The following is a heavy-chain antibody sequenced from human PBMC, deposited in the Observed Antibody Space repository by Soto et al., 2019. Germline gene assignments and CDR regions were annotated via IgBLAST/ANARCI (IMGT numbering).Heavy chain of an antibody. CDR3: ARDADEPNYDFWSGYYPNAFDI. CDR2: ISSSSSNI. Sequence: GGSLRLSCAASGFTFSSYSMNWVRQAPGKGLEWVSSISSSSSNIYYADSVKGRFTISRDNAKNSLYLQMNSLRAEDTAVYYCARDADEPNYDFWSGYYPNAFDIWGQGTMVTVSS. D-gene: IGHD3-3*01. J-gene: IGHJ3*02. CDR1: GFTFSSYS. V-gene: IGHV3-21*01.